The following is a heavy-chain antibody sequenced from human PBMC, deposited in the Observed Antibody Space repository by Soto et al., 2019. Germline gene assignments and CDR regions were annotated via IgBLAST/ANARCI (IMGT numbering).Heavy chain of an antibody. Sequence: SETLSLTCAVYGGSFSGYYWSWIRQPPGKGLEWIGEINHSGSTNYNPSLKSRVTISVDTSKNQFSLKLSSVTAADTAVYYCATGITIFGVVPNQYWFXPRGQGTLVTVS. CDR1: GGSFSGYY. CDR2: INHSGST. D-gene: IGHD3-3*01. J-gene: IGHJ5*02. V-gene: IGHV4-34*01. CDR3: ATGITIFGVVPNQYWFXP.